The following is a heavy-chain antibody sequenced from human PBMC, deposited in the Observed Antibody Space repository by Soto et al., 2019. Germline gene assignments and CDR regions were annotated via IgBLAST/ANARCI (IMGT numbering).Heavy chain of an antibody. D-gene: IGHD1-26*01. CDR3: VRGDGFVYSDSTFDH. CDR2: IRSTGAVI. V-gene: IGHV3-11*04. CDR1: GFTFGDYY. Sequence: GGSLRLSCADSGFTFGDYYMSWIRQAPGKGLEWVSYIRSTGAVIFYADSVNGRFSISRDNAKDSLYLQMNSLRADDTAVYYCVRGDGFVYSDSTFDHWGRGPLVSVS. J-gene: IGHJ4*02.